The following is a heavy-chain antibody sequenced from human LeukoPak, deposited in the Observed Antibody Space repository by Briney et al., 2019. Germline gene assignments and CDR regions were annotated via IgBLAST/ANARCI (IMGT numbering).Heavy chain of an antibody. CDR1: GGSVSCSNW. Sequence: SETLSLTCAVSGGSVSCSNWWSWVGQPPGKGLEWIGEISYSGSSNYNPSLKSRVTVSVDKSKNQLSLELSSVTAADTAVYYCARGGSWYLSFWGQGTLVTVSS. J-gene: IGHJ4*02. V-gene: IGHV4-4*02. CDR3: ARGGSWYLSF. D-gene: IGHD6-13*01. CDR2: ISYSGSS.